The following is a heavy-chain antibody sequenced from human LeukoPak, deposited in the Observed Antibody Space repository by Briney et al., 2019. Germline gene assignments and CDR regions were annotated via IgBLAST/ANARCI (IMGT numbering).Heavy chain of an antibody. D-gene: IGHD5-18*01. J-gene: IGHJ5*02. Sequence: SETLSLTCSVSGGSISSYCWSWIRQPPGKGLEWIGYIYYSGSTNYNPSLRSRVTISVDPSKNQFSLKLSSVTAADTAVYYWARARGYSYGYAGGRPHAYWLDPWGKGTLVTVSS. CDR2: IYYSGST. V-gene: IGHV4-59*01. CDR3: ARARGYSYGYAGGRPHAYWLDP. CDR1: GGSISSYC.